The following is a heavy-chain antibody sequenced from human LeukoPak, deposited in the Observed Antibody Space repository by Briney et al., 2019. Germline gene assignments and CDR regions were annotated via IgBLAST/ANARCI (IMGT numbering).Heavy chain of an antibody. D-gene: IGHD4-17*01. CDR2: IIPILGIA. CDR1: GGTFSSYA. J-gene: IGHJ1*01. V-gene: IGHV1-69*04. Sequence: SVKVSCKASGGTFSSYAISWVRQAPGQGLEWMGRIIPILGIANYAQKFQGRVTITADKSTSTAYMELSSLRSEDTAVYYCATHDHGDYVLGFWGQGTLVTVSS. CDR3: ATHDHGDYVLGF.